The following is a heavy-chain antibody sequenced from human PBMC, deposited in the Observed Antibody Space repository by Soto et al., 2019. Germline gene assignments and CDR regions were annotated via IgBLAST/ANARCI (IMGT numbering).Heavy chain of an antibody. J-gene: IGHJ6*02. D-gene: IGHD2-15*01. CDR2: IYSRGST. Sequence: PSETLSPTCPVSGGSIRSYYWGWIRKSPGKGLDWIGYIYSRGSTKHNNSVKSRVTISVGTSKNHCSRKRSSGTAADTAVNYCARHPDVIGQCSVDSCNVNDHCGMDVWGQGTTVTVSS. CDR1: GGSIRSYY. V-gene: IGHV4-59*01. CDR3: ARHPDVIGQCSVDSCNVNDHCGMDV.